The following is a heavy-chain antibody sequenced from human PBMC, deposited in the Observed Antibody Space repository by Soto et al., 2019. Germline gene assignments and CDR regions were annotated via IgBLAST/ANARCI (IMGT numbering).Heavy chain of an antibody. D-gene: IGHD1-26*01. J-gene: IGHJ4*02. CDR3: ARDPELRGYFYY. Sequence: QVQLQESGPGLVKPSETLSLTCTVSGDSLTSYYWSWIRQPPGKGLVWIGCFYYSGGTNNNPSLKTRVTISIDTSKNRFSLKLSSVTAAEAATDYWARDPELRGYFYYCGQGSLVTVSS. V-gene: IGHV4-59*01. CDR1: GDSLTSYY. CDR2: FYYSGGT.